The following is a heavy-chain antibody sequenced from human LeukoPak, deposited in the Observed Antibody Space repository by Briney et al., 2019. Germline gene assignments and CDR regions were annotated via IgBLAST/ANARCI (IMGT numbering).Heavy chain of an antibody. D-gene: IGHD5-18*01. V-gene: IGHV4-34*01. J-gene: IGHJ4*02. CDR2: INHSGST. CDR3: ARVRYSYGPFDY. Sequence: SETLSLTCAVYGGSFSGYYWSWIRQPPGKGLEWIGEINHSGSTNYNPSLKSRVTISVDTSKNQFSLKLSSVTAADTAVYYCARVRYSYGPFDYWGQGTLVTVSS. CDR1: GGSFSGYY.